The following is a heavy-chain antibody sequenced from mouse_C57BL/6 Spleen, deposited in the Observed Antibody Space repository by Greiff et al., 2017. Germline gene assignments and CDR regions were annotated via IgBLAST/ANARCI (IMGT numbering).Heavy chain of an antibody. V-gene: IGHV1-78*01. Sequence: VQLQQSDAELVKPGASVKISCKVSGYTFTDHTIHWMKQRPEQGLEWIGYIYPRGGSTKYNEKFKGKATVTADKSSSTAYMQLNRLTSEDSAVYFCARRGLDYDSVYFDVWGTGTTVTVSS. CDR3: ARRGLDYDSVYFDV. CDR1: GYTFTDHT. D-gene: IGHD1-1*01. CDR2: IYPRGGST. J-gene: IGHJ1*03.